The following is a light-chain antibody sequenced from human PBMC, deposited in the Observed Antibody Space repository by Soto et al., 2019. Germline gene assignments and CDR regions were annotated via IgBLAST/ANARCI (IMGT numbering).Light chain of an antibody. Sequence: IQLTQSPSSVSASVGDRVTITCRASQDISTYLAWYQQNPGRAPTLLIYLASTLHTGVPARFSGSGSGTDFTLTISSLQPEDFATYYCQQLDSDPPWTFGQGTRVEIK. CDR3: QQLDSDPPWT. CDR1: QDISTY. CDR2: LAS. J-gene: IGKJ1*01. V-gene: IGKV1-9*01.